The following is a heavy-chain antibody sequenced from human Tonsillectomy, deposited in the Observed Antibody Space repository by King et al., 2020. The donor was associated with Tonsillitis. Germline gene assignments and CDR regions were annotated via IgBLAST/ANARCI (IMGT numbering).Heavy chain of an antibody. CDR2: IRSKANSYAT. J-gene: IGHJ4*02. V-gene: IGHV3-73*01. D-gene: IGHD7-27*01. CDR1: WFTFRCSA. Sequence: VELVGSWGGLVHPRGSLKLYFAASWFTFRCSAMHLFRQASGKGLEWVGRIRSKANSYATAYAASVKGRFTISRDDSKNTAYLQMNSLKTEDTAVYYCTRSETGVFDYWGQGTLVTVSS. CDR3: TRSETGVFDY.